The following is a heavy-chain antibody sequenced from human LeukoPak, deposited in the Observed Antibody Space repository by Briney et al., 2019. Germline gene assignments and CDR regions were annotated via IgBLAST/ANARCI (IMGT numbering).Heavy chain of an antibody. D-gene: IGHD2-8*01. CDR3: ARHSNGNFDY. CDR1: GXSINYYY. V-gene: IGHV4-59*08. J-gene: IGHJ4*02. CDR2: IYSSGNT. Sequence: NPSETLSLTCTVSGXSINYYYWSWIRQPPGKGLEWIGYIYSSGNTDYNPSLKSRVTMSVDTSQNQFSLKLSSVTAADTAFYYCARHSNGNFDYWGQGTLVTVSS.